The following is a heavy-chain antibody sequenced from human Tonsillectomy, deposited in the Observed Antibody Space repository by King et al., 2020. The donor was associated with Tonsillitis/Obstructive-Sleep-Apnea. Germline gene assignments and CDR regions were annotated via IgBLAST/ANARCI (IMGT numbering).Heavy chain of an antibody. CDR3: ARGPSSSWSSDAFYI. V-gene: IGHV3-74*01. J-gene: IGHJ3*02. CDR2: INSDGSST. CDR1: GFTFSSYW. Sequence: VQLVESGGGLVQPGGSLRLSCAASGFTFSSYWMHWVRQAPGKGLVWVSRINSDGSSTSYADSVKGRFTISRDNAKNTLYLQMNSLRAEDTAVYYCARGPSSSWSSDAFYIWGQGTMVTVSS. D-gene: IGHD6-13*01.